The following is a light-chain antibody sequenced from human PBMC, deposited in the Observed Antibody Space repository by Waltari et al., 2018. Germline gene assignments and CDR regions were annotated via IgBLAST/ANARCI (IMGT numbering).Light chain of an antibody. Sequence: EIVFTKSPGTLSLCPGERATLSCRASQSVGKSLAWYQQRPCQAPSLLILNASTRATGTPGRFSGSGFGTDFSLAISSLEPEDYAVDFCQHYVNLPVTFGQGTKVEI. V-gene: IGKV3-20*01. CDR1: QSVGKS. CDR3: QHYVNLPVT. J-gene: IGKJ1*01. CDR2: NAS.